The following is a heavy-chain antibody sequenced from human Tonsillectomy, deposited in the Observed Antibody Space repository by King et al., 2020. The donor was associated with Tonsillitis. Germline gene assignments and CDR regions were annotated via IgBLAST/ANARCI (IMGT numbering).Heavy chain of an antibody. V-gene: IGHV5-10-1*03. J-gene: IGHJ4*02. Sequence: QLVQSGAEVKKPGDSLRLSCEGSGNSFTNYWITWVRQMPGKGLEWMGRIDPSDSYTNYSPSFQGHVTISADKSISTAYLQWSSLKASDTAIYYCARGALSDWGLSPHSEYWGQGALVTVSS. CDR1: GNSFTNYW. CDR3: ARGALSDWGLSPHSEY. CDR2: IDPSDSYT. D-gene: IGHD7-27*01.